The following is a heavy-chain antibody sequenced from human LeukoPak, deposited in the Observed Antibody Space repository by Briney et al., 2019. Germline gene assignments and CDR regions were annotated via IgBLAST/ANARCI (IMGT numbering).Heavy chain of an antibody. D-gene: IGHD1-26*01. V-gene: IGHV3-23*01. CDR1: GFTFSSYA. CDR3: VKDYSGSSPWFDP. CDR2: GSGGST. J-gene: IGHJ5*02. Sequence: PGGSLRLSCAASGFTFSSYASGSGGSTYYADSVKGRFTISRDNSKNTLYLQMNSLRAEDTAVYYCVKDYSGSSPWFDPWGQGTLVTVFS.